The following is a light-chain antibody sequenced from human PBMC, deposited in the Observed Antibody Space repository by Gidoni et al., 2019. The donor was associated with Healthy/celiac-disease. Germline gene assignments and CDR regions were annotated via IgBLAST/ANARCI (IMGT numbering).Light chain of an antibody. CDR1: QDINNS. CDR2: DAS. CDR3: QQYDNLRLT. J-gene: IGKJ4*01. V-gene: IGKV1-33*01. Sequence: DIQMPPSPSSLSASVGDRVTITCQASQDINNSLNWYQQKPGKAPKLLIYDASNLETGVPSRFSGSGSGTDFTFTISSLQPEDIATYYCQQYDNLRLTFGGGTKVEIK.